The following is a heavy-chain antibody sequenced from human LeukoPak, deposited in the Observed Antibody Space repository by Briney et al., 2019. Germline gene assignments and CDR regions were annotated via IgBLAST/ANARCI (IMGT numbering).Heavy chain of an antibody. D-gene: IGHD2-15*01. CDR1: GYTFTGYY. Sequence: ASVKVSCKASGYTFTGYYMHWVRQAPGQGLEWMGWINPNSGGTNYAQKFQGRVTMTRDTSISTACMELSRLRSDDTAVYYCASDLGYCSGGSCYPPYFDYWGQGTLVTVSS. J-gene: IGHJ4*02. CDR3: ASDLGYCSGGSCYPPYFDY. CDR2: INPNSGGT. V-gene: IGHV1-2*02.